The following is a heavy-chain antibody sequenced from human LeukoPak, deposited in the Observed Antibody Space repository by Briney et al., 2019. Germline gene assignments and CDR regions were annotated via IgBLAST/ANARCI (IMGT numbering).Heavy chain of an antibody. J-gene: IGHJ3*02. Sequence: SSVKVSCKASGGIFSSYTFNWVRQAPGQGLEWMGRAIPILGIATYAQKFQGRITITADKSTSTAYMELSSLRSDDTAMYYCAREPDVDMSTSRGEAFDIWGQGTMVTVSS. CDR3: AREPDVDMSTSRGEAFDI. V-gene: IGHV1-69*04. CDR1: GGIFSSYT. CDR2: AIPILGIA. D-gene: IGHD5-24*01.